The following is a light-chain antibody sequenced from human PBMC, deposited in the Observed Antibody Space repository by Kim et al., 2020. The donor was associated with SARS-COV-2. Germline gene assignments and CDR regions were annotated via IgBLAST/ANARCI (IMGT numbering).Light chain of an antibody. V-gene: IGKV3-20*01. CDR3: QQYGSSPRT. CDR2: GAS. J-gene: IGKJ1*01. CDR1: QNFNNTF. Sequence: PGERAIISCRASQNFNNTFLAGYQQRPGQAPRLLIFGASNRAAEIADRFSGTGSGTEFTLTISRLEPEDFAVYYCQQYGSSPRTFGQGTKVDIK.